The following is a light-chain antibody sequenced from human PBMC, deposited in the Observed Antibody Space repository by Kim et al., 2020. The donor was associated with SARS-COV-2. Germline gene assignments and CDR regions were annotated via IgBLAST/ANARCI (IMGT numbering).Light chain of an antibody. CDR1: TGGDTSGHY. J-gene: IGLJ3*02. CDR3: LLYYSGSWL. V-gene: IGLV7-46*01. CDR2: QAT. Sequence: PEATVPLTYGSSTGGDTSGHYPYWFQQKPGQAPSTLIYQATNNHPWTPARFSGSLLGDKAALTLSGAQPEDEAYYYCLLYYSGSWLFGGGTQLTVL.